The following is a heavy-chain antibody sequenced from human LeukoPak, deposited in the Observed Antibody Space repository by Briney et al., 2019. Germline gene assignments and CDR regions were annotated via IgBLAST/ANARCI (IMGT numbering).Heavy chain of an antibody. Sequence: SVKVSCKASGGTFSSYAISWVRQAPGQGLEWMGGIIPIFGTANYAQKFQGRVTITADESTSTAYMELSSLRSEDTAVYYCARGDRYYYGLGYSNYYYYMDVWGKGTTVTVSS. CDR1: GGTFSSYA. CDR2: IIPIFGTA. J-gene: IGHJ6*03. V-gene: IGHV1-69*13. D-gene: IGHD3-10*01. CDR3: ARGDRYYYGLGYSNYYYYMDV.